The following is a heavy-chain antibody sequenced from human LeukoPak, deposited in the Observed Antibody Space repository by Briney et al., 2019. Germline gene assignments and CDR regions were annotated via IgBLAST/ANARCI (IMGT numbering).Heavy chain of an antibody. D-gene: IGHD4-23*01. J-gene: IGHJ6*03. CDR2: MSPNSGNT. Sequence: ASVTVSLTASVYTFTIHDINWVRQATGQGLEWMGWMSPNSGNTGYVQKFQGRVTMTRNTSLSTAYMELSNLRSEDTAVYYCARVRRTTVVIASRPNYYFDVWGKGTTVTVFS. V-gene: IGHV1-8*01. CDR1: VYTFTIHD. CDR3: ARVRRTTVVIASRPNYYFDV.